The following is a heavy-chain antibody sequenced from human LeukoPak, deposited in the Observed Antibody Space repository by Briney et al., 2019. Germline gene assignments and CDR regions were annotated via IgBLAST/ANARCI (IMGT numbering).Heavy chain of an antibody. CDR1: GFTFSSYG. V-gene: IGHV3-23*01. CDR3: AKDFYCSGGSCYFDY. D-gene: IGHD2-15*01. J-gene: IGHJ4*02. CDR2: ISGSGGST. Sequence: GGSLRLSCAASGFTFSSYGMHWVRQAPGKGLEWVSAISGSGGSTYYADSVKGRFTISRDNSKNTLYLQMNSLRAEDTAVYYCAKDFYCSGGSCYFDYWGQGTLVTVSS.